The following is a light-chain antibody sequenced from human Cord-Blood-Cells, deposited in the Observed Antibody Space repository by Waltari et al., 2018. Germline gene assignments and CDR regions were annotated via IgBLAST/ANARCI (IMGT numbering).Light chain of an antibody. CDR2: DAS. CDR3: QQRSNFT. Sequence: EIVLTQSPATLSLSLGERATLSCRASQSVSSYLAWYQQKPGQAPRLLIYDASNRATGIPARFSGSVSVTDFTLTISSLEPEDFAVYYCQQRSNFTFGPGTKVDIK. J-gene: IGKJ3*01. CDR1: QSVSSY. V-gene: IGKV3-11*01.